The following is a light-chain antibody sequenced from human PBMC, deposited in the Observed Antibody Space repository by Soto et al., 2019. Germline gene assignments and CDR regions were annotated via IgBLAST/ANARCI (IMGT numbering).Light chain of an antibody. V-gene: IGKV3-11*01. CDR1: QTVSSNY. J-gene: IGKJ3*01. Sequence: EIILTQSPDTLSLSPGERATLSCRASQTVSSNYLAWYQQKPGQAPRLLIYDVSNRATGIPARFSGSGSGTDFTLTISSLEPEDFAVYYCQQRSNWPRFTFGPGTKVDIK. CDR2: DVS. CDR3: QQRSNWPRFT.